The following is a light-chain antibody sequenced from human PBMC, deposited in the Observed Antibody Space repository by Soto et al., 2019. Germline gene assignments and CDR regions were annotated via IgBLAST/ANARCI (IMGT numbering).Light chain of an antibody. V-gene: IGLV2-14*01. J-gene: IGLJ2*01. CDR3: SSYTSSTTQ. Sequence: QSALTQPASVSGSPGQSITISCTGTSSDVGGYNYVSWYQQHPGKAPKLMIYDVSNRPSGVSNRFSGSKSGNTASLTISGLQADDEADYFCSSYTSSTTQFGGGTKVTVL. CDR2: DVS. CDR1: SSDVGGYNY.